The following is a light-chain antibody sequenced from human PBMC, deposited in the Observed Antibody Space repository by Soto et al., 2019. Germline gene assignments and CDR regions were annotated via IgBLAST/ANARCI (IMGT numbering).Light chain of an antibody. CDR3: QQRLNWPPIT. Sequence: EIVLTQSPATLSLSPGERATLSCRASQTVSRYLAWYQQKPGQAPRLLIYYASYRATGIPARFSCSGSGTDFTLTISSLEPEDIGVYYCQQRLNWPPITFGQGTRLEIK. CDR2: YAS. V-gene: IGKV3-11*01. J-gene: IGKJ5*01. CDR1: QTVSRY.